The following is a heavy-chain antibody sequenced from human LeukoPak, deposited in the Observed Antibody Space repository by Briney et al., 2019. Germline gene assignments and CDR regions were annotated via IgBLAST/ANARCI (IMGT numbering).Heavy chain of an antibody. Sequence: GGSLRLSCAASGFTFSDYYMSWIRQAPGKGLEWVSYISSSGSTIYYADSVKGRFTISRDNAKSSLYLQMNSLRAEDTAVYYCAREPYYYDSSGYHNAFDIWGQGTMVTVSS. J-gene: IGHJ3*02. CDR2: ISSSGSTI. CDR1: GFTFSDYY. V-gene: IGHV3-11*01. CDR3: AREPYYYDSSGYHNAFDI. D-gene: IGHD3-22*01.